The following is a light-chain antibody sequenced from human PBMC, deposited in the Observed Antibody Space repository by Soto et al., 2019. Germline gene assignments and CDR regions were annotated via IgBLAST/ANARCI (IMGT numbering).Light chain of an antibody. CDR1: QSISNR. CDR2: KAS. V-gene: IGKV1-5*03. Sequence: DIQSTQSPSTLSASVGDGVTITCRASQSISNRLAWYQQRPGKAPKYLIYKASTLKSGVPSRFSGSGSGTEFTLTISSLQTDEFATYHCQHYNSYSEAFGQGTKGDIK. CDR3: QHYNSYSEA. J-gene: IGKJ1*01.